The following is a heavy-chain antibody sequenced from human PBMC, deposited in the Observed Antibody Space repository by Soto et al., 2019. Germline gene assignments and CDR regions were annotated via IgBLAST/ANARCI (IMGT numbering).Heavy chain of an antibody. J-gene: IGHJ4*02. V-gene: IGHV3-74*01. CDR2: INSDGSST. D-gene: IGHD3-22*01. CDR1: GFTFSSYW. CDR3: AIRASYYDSSGYFDY. Sequence: EVQLVESGGGLVQPGGSLRLSCAASGFTFSSYWMHWVRQAPGKGLVWVSRINSDGSSTSYADSVKGRFTISRDNAKNTLYLKMNSLRAEDTAGYYCAIRASYYDSSGYFDYWGQGTLVTVSS.